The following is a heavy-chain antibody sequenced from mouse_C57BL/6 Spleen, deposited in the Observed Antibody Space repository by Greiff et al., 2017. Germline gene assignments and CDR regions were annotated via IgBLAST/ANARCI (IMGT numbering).Heavy chain of an antibody. J-gene: IGHJ3*01. Sequence: EVQRVESGGGLVQPKGSLKLSCAASGFSFNTYAMNWVRQAPGKGLEWVARIRSKSNNYATYYADSVKDRFTISSDDSESKLYLQMNNLKTEDTAMYYCVEAWFAYWGQGTLVTVSA. CDR2: IRSKSNNYAT. CDR3: VEAWFAY. CDR1: GFSFNTYA. V-gene: IGHV10-1*01.